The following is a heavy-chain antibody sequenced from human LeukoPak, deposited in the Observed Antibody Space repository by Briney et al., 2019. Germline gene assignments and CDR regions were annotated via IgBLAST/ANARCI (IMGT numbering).Heavy chain of an antibody. CDR1: GFTFSYYW. D-gene: IGHD3-22*01. V-gene: IGHV3-74*01. CDR2: VNSDGSTT. CDR3: ARVYETNGYLY. Sequence: GGSLRLSCAASGFTFSYYWMHWVRQAPGKGLVWVSRVNSDGSTTDYADSVKGRFTVSRDNAKNTLYLQMNSLRVEDTAVYYCARVYETNGYLYWGQGSLVTVSS. J-gene: IGHJ4*02.